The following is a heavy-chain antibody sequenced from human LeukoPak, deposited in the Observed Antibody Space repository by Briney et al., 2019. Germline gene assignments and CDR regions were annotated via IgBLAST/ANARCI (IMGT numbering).Heavy chain of an antibody. V-gene: IGHV3-30*02. D-gene: IGHD2-2*01. Sequence: GGSLRLSCAASGFTFSSYGMHWVRQAPGKGLEWVAFIRYDGSNKYYADSVKGRFTISRDNSKNTLYLQMNSLRAEDTAAYYCAKDSKVVPAASNIDYWGQGTLVTVSS. J-gene: IGHJ4*02. CDR3: AKDSKVVPAASNIDY. CDR2: IRYDGSNK. CDR1: GFTFSSYG.